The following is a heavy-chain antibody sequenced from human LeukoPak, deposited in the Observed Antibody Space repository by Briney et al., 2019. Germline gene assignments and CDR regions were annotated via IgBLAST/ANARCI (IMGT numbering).Heavy chain of an antibody. Sequence: GASVKVSCKASGGTFSSHVISWLRQAPGQGLEWMGRIISMTGKVDYAQNFQGRVTITRDESTSTVYMELRSLRSEDTAVYYCARAGDPWGQGTLVTVSS. V-gene: IGHV1-69*05. CDR1: GGTFSSHV. CDR2: IISMTGKV. CDR3: ARAGDP. J-gene: IGHJ5*02.